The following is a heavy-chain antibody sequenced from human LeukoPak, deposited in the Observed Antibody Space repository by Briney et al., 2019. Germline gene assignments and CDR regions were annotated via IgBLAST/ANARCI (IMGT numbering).Heavy chain of an antibody. Sequence: GGSLRLSCAASGFTFDSFEMNWVRQAPGKGLEWISYVSGSGAEIHYGDSVKGRFTISRDNPKSSLYLQMNCLGAEDTAIYYCATKVPGNSHFSSWGQGTLVTVSS. CDR3: ATKVPGNSHFSS. CDR1: GFTFDSFE. V-gene: IGHV3-48*03. J-gene: IGHJ4*02. CDR2: VSGSGAEI. D-gene: IGHD4-23*01.